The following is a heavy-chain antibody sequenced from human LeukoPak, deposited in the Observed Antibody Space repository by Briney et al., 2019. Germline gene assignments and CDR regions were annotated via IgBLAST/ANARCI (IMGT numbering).Heavy chain of an antibody. V-gene: IGHV3-74*01. J-gene: IGHJ4*02. Sequence: PGRSLRLSCAASGFTFDDYAMHWVRQAPGKGLVWVSHIKNDGTSTTYADSVKGRFTISRDNVKNTLYLQMNSLRAEDTAVYYCARRYDSSGSSFDYWGQGILVTVSS. CDR1: GFTFDDYA. D-gene: IGHD3-22*01. CDR2: IKNDGTST. CDR3: ARRYDSSGSSFDY.